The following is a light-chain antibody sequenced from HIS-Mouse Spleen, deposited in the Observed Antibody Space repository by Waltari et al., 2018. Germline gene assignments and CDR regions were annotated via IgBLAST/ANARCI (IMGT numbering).Light chain of an antibody. CDR1: QSISSW. Sequence: DIQMTQSASTLSASVGDSVPITCRASQSISSWLAWYQQKPGKAPKLLIYKASSLESGVPSRFSGSGSGTEFTLTISSLQPDDFATYYCQQYNSYWTFGQGTKVEIK. V-gene: IGKV1-5*03. CDR2: KAS. J-gene: IGKJ1*01. CDR3: QQYNSYWT.